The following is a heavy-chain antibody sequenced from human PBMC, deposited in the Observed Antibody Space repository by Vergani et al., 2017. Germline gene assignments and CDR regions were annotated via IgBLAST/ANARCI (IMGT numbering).Heavy chain of an antibody. CDR2: ISAYNGKT. V-gene: IGHV1-18*01. Sequence: QVHLVQSGAEVKKPGASVKVSCKTSGYTSSSYGISWVRQAPGQGLEWMGWISAYNGKTDYAQKVQGRVTMTTDTATSTAYMELRSLGSDDTAVYYCVRDKGDFNAFDIWGQGTMVTVSS. CDR1: GYTSSSYG. CDR3: VRDKGDFNAFDI. D-gene: IGHD3-16*01. J-gene: IGHJ3*02.